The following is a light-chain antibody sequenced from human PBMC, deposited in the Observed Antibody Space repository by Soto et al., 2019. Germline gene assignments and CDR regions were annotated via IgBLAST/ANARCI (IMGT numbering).Light chain of an antibody. CDR1: QDISVY. Sequence: DIQMTQSPSSLSASVGDRVTITCRASQDISVYLAWYQQKPGKVPQLLIYSASTLQSGVPSRFIGSGSGTDFTLTISSLQPEDVATYYCQKFNTAPLTVGEGTRLEIK. CDR3: QKFNTAPLT. CDR2: SAS. V-gene: IGKV1-27*01. J-gene: IGKJ5*01.